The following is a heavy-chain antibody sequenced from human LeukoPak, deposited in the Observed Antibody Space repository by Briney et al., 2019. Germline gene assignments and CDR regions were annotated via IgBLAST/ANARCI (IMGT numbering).Heavy chain of an antibody. Sequence: SETLSLTCAVSGGSISSSNWWSWVRQPPGKGLERIGEIYHSGSTNYNPSLKSRVTISVDKSKNQFSLKLSSVTAADTAVYYCARDIVGATGFDYWGQGTLVTVSS. CDR3: ARDIVGATGFDY. V-gene: IGHV4-4*02. D-gene: IGHD1-26*01. CDR1: GGSISSSNW. J-gene: IGHJ4*02. CDR2: IYHSGST.